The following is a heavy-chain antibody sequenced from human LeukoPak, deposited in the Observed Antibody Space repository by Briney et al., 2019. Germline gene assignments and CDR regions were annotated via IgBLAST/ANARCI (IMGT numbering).Heavy chain of an antibody. J-gene: IGHJ4*02. CDR3: ARSQDYDSSGYYYGLDGRDFDY. Sequence: GGSLRLSCAASAFTFSSYSMNWVRQAQGKGLVWVSCISSSSNTIYYADSVKGRFTISRDNAKNSLYLQMNSLRAEDTAVYYCARSQDYDSSGYYYGLDGRDFDYWGQGTLVTVSS. D-gene: IGHD3-22*01. CDR1: AFTFSSYS. CDR2: ISSSSNTI. V-gene: IGHV3-48*01.